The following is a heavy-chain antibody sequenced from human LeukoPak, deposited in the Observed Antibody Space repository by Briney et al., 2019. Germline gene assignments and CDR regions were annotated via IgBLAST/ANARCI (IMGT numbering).Heavy chain of an antibody. Sequence: SETLSLTCTVAGGSISNYYWSWIRQPPGKGLEWIGYIYYSGSTNYNPSLKSRVTISVDTSKNQFSLKLSSVTAADTAVYYCARVDPDSSSTLEVFDYWGQGTLVTVSS. CDR2: IYYSGST. V-gene: IGHV4-59*01. J-gene: IGHJ4*02. D-gene: IGHD6-6*01. CDR3: ARVDPDSSSTLEVFDY. CDR1: GGSISNYY.